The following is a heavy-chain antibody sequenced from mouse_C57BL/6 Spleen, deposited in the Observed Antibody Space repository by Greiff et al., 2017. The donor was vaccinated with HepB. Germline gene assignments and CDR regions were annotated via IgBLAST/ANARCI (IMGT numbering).Heavy chain of an antibody. CDR2: INPNNGGT. D-gene: IGHD1-1*01. Sequence: EVQLQQSGPELVKPGASVKISCKASGYTFTDYYMNWVKQSHGKSLEWIGDINPNNGGTSYNQKFKGKATLTVDKSSSTAYMELRSLTSEDSAVYYCARFPLIVYYYGSREGYAMDYWGQGTSVTVSS. CDR3: ARFPLIVYYYGSREGYAMDY. J-gene: IGHJ4*01. CDR1: GYTFTDYY. V-gene: IGHV1-26*01.